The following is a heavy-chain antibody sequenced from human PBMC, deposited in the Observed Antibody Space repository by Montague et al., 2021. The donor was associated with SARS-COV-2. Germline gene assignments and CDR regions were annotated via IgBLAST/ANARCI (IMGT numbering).Heavy chain of an antibody. D-gene: IGHD1-20*01. V-gene: IGHV4-39*01. CDR1: GGSISSSSYY. Sequence: SETLSLTCTVSGGSISSSSYYWGWIRQPPGKGLEWIGSIYYSGSTYYNPSLKSRVTISVYTSQNQFSLKLSSVTAADTAVYYCARRVTGTAVHYYYYGMDVWGQGTTVTVSS. J-gene: IGHJ6*02. CDR3: ARRVTGTAVHYYYYGMDV. CDR2: IYYSGST.